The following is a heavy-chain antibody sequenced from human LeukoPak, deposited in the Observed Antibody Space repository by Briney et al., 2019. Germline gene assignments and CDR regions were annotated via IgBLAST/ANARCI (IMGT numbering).Heavy chain of an antibody. V-gene: IGHV4-31*03. CDR2: IYYSGST. CDR1: GGSISSGGYY. CDR3: ATTERGRGYSYGPAAY. J-gene: IGHJ4*02. Sequence: SETLSLTCTVSGGSISSGGYYWSWIRQHPGKGLEWIGYIYYSGSTYYNPSLKSRVTISVDTSKNQFSLKLSSVTAADTVVYYCATTERGRGYSYGPAAYWGQGTLVTVSS. D-gene: IGHD5-18*01.